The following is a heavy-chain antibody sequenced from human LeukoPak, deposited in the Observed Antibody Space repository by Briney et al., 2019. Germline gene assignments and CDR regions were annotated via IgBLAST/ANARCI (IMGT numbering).Heavy chain of an antibody. J-gene: IGHJ3*02. V-gene: IGHV3-23*01. Sequence: GGSLRLSCAASGFTFSSYAMSWVRQAPGKGLEGGSAISGSGGSTYYADSVKGRFTISRDNSKNTLYLQMNSLRAEDTAVYYCAKVTSSGWYGAFDIWGQGTMVTVSS. CDR2: ISGSGGST. CDR1: GFTFSSYA. D-gene: IGHD6-19*01. CDR3: AKVTSSGWYGAFDI.